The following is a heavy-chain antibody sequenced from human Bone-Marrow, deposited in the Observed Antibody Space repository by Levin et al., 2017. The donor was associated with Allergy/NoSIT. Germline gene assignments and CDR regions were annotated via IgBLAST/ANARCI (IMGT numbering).Heavy chain of an antibody. CDR2: ISVGSSTV. CDR1: GFTFSSYS. V-gene: IGHV3-48*02. Sequence: AGGSLRLSCVASGFTFSSYSMNWVRQAPGKGLEWVSYISVGSSTVYYTDSVKGRFTISRDNAKNSLYLQMNSLRDEDTAVYYCARDSGSYYDRFDCWGQGTLVTVSS. J-gene: IGHJ4*02. CDR3: ARDSGSYYDRFDC. D-gene: IGHD3-16*01.